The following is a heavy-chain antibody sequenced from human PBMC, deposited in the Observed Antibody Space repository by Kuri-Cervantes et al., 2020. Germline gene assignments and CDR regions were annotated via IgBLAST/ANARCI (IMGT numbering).Heavy chain of an antibody. D-gene: IGHD1-7*01. V-gene: IGHV3-21*01. CDR1: GFTFSSYA. CDR3: ARDFGDNWNYFAYYGMDV. Sequence: GGSLRLSCAASGFTFSSYAMSWVRQAPGKGLEWVSSISSSSSYIYYADSVKGRFTISRDNAKNSLYLQMNSLRAEDAAVYYCARDFGDNWNYFAYYGMDVWGQGTTVTVSS. CDR2: ISSSSSYI. J-gene: IGHJ6*02.